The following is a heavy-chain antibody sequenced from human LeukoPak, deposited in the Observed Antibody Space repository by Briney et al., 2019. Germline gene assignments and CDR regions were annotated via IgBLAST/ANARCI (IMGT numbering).Heavy chain of an antibody. J-gene: IGHJ4*02. CDR1: GFTVSSNY. D-gene: IGHD6-19*01. Sequence: GGSLRLSCAASGFTVSSNYMSWVRQAPGKGLEWVSVIYSGGSTYYADSVKGRFTISRHNSKNSLYLQMNSLRAEDTALYYCAKLPGGIAVAGTDYFDYWGQGTLVTVSS. CDR2: IYSGGST. CDR3: AKLPGGIAVAGTDYFDY. V-gene: IGHV3-53*04.